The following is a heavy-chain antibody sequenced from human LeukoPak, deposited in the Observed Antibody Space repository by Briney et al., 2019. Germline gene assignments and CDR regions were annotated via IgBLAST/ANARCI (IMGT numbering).Heavy chain of an antibody. Sequence: GGSLSLSWASSGFTSSDYWMSWFRQAPGKGLEWVANIKYHGSDEHYVDSVRGRFTISRDNAKNSLFLQMNSLRAEDTAVYYCARIGGSGTYWDYWGQGTLVTVSS. CDR3: ARIGGSGTYWDY. CDR2: IKYHGSDE. V-gene: IGHV3-7*01. J-gene: IGHJ4*02. D-gene: IGHD3-10*01. CDR1: GFTSSDYW.